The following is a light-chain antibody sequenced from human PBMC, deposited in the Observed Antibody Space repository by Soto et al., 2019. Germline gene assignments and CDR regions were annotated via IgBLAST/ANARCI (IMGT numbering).Light chain of an antibody. CDR3: QQYGSSPIT. CDR1: QSVSSTY. CDR2: GAA. V-gene: IGKV3-20*01. J-gene: IGKJ5*01. Sequence: EIVLTQSPGTLSLSPGERATLSCRASQSVSSTYLAWYQQKPGQAPSLLIYGAATRATGFPDRFSGSGSGTDFTLTISRLEPEDFAVYYCQQYGSSPITFGQGTRLEI.